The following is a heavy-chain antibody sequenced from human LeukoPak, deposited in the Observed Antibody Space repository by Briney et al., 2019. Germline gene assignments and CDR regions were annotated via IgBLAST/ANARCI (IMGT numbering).Heavy chain of an antibody. J-gene: IGHJ4*02. CDR1: GGSISSYY. V-gene: IGHV4-59*01. CDR3: ARDSSWGLFDY. Sequence: SETLSLTCTVSGGSISSYYWSWIRQPPGKGLEWIGYIYYSGSTNYNPSLKSRVTIPVDTSKNQFSLKLSSVTAADTAVYYCARDSSWGLFDYWGQGTLVTVSS. D-gene: IGHD6-13*01. CDR2: IYYSGST.